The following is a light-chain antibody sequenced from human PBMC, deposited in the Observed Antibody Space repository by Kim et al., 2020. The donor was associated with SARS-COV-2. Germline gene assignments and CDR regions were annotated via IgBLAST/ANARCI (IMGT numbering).Light chain of an antibody. V-gene: IGLV1-44*01. Sequence: ELTQPPSASGTPGQRVTISCSGSSSNIGSNTVNWYQQHPGTAPKLLIYSNNQRPSGVPDRFSGSKSGTSASLAISGLQSEDEADYYCASWDDSLNGLYVFGTGTKVTVL. CDR1: SSNIGSNT. J-gene: IGLJ1*01. CDR2: SNN. CDR3: ASWDDSLNGLYV.